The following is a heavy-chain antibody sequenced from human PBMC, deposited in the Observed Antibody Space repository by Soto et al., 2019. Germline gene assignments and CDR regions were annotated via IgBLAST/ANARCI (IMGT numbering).Heavy chain of an antibody. Sequence: ELQLVESGGGLIQPGGSLRLSCAASGFTVSSNYKSWVRQAPGRGLEWVSVLYSGGTTYYADSVKGRFTISRANSKNTLYLQMNSMRAEDTAVYYCAREISGSYGFDYWGQGTLVTVSS. D-gene: IGHD3-16*01. J-gene: IGHJ4*02. CDR3: AREISGSYGFDY. CDR1: GFTVSSNY. CDR2: LYSGGTT. V-gene: IGHV3-53*01.